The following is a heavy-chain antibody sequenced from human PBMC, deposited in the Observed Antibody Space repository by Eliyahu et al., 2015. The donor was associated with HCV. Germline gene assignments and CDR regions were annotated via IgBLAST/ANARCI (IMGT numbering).Heavy chain of an antibody. CDR2: IYPGDSDT. CDR3: ARTFTSPVGATNSDY. D-gene: IGHD1-26*01. CDR1: GXSFTSYW. Sequence: EVQLVQSGAEVKKPGESLKISCKXSGXSFTSYWIGWVRQMPGKGLEWMGIIYPGDSDTRYSPSFQGQVTISADKSISTAYLQWSSLKASDTAMYYCARTFTSPVGATNSDYWGQGTLVTVSS. J-gene: IGHJ4*02. V-gene: IGHV5-51*01.